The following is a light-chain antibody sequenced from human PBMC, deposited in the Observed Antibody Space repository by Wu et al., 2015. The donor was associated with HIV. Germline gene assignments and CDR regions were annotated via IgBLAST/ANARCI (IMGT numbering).Light chain of an antibody. Sequence: DIQMTQSPSSLSASVGDRVTITCRAGQSISRYLNWYQQKPGTAPQLLIYDASSLQTGAPPRFSGSGSGTDFTLTISSLQPEDFATYYCQQSYSSQWTFGQGTKVEIK. J-gene: IGKJ1*01. CDR1: QSISRY. CDR3: QQSYSSQWT. CDR2: DAS. V-gene: IGKV1-39*01.